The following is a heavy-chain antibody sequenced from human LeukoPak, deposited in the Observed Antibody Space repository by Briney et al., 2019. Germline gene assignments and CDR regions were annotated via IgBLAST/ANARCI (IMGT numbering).Heavy chain of an antibody. D-gene: IGHD3-10*01. J-gene: IGHJ4*02. CDR2: ISGSGGST. Sequence: GVSLRLSCAASGFTFSSYAMSWVRQAPGKGLEWVSAISGSGGSTYYADSVKGRFTISRDNSKNTLYLQMNSLRAEDTAVYYCAKDRRRYYGSGSYYNVYYFDYWGQGTLVTVSS. CDR3: AKDRRRYYGSGSYYNVYYFDY. V-gene: IGHV3-23*01. CDR1: GFTFSSYA.